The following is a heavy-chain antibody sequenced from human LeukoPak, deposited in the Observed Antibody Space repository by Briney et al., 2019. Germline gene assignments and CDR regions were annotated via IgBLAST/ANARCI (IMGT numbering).Heavy chain of an antibody. CDR2: IKPSGSEK. V-gene: IGHV3-7*01. Sequence: GGSLRLSCAGSGFTFSKYWMTWVRQAPEKGLEWVANIKPSGSEKHYADSVEGRFTISRDNAKNSLYLQMNSLRAEDTAVYYCARSYYGSGSLDAFDIWGQGTMVTVSS. J-gene: IGHJ3*02. CDR3: ARSYYGSGSLDAFDI. CDR1: GFTFSKYW. D-gene: IGHD3-10*01.